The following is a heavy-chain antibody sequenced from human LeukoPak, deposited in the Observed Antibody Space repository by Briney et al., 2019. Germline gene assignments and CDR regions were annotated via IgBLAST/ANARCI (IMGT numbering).Heavy chain of an antibody. CDR3: ARYQQLGPSFDY. V-gene: IGHV4-61*05. D-gene: IGHD6-13*01. CDR1: GGSISSSSYY. Sequence: SETLSLTCTVSGGSISSSSYYWGWIRQPPGKGLEWIGYIYYSGSTNYNPSLKSRVTISVDTSKNQFSLKLSSVTAADTAVYYCARYQQLGPSFDYWGQGTLVTVSS. J-gene: IGHJ4*02. CDR2: IYYSGST.